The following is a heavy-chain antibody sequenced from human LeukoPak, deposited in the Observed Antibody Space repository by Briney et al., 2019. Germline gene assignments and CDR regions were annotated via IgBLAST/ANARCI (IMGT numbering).Heavy chain of an antibody. D-gene: IGHD3-10*01. J-gene: IGHJ5*02. CDR1: GYTFTGYY. CDR3: ARGDTYYYGSGSFWFDP. CDR2: INPNSGGT. Sequence: GASVKVSCKASGYTFTGYYMHWVRQAPGQGLEWMGWINPNSGGTNYAQKFQGRVTMTRDTSISTACMELSRLRSDDTAVYYCARGDTYYYGSGSFWFDPWGQGTLVTVSS. V-gene: IGHV1-2*02.